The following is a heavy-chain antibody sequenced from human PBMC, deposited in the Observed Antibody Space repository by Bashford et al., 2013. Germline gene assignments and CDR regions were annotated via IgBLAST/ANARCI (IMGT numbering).Heavy chain of an antibody. CDR3: ATGGYSTGPVGY. Sequence: SETLSLTCTVSGGSISSGDYYWSWIRQPPGKGLEWIGYIYYSGSTYYNPSLKSRVTISVDTSKNQFSLKLSSVTAADTAVYYCATGGYSTGPVGYWGQGTLVTVSS. CDR2: IYYSGST. J-gene: IGHJ4*02. CDR1: GGSISSGDYY. V-gene: IGHV4-30-4*01. D-gene: IGHD4-11*01.